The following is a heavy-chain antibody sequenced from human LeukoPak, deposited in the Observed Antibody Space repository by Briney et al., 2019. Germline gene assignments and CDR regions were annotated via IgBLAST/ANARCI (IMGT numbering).Heavy chain of an antibody. CDR1: GFIFSTYA. CDR3: AKGLGYCSSTSCYTNGFDY. J-gene: IGHJ4*02. D-gene: IGHD2-2*02. V-gene: IGHV3-23*01. CDR2: IGGSGGST. Sequence: GGSLRLSCVASGFIFSTYAMTWVRQAPGKGLEWVSAIGGSGGSTYYADSVKGRFTISRDNFKNTLYLQMNSLRAEDTAVYYCAKGLGYCSSTSCYTNGFDYWGQGTLVTVSS.